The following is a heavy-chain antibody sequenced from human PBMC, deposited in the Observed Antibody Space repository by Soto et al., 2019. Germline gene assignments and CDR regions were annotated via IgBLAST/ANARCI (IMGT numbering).Heavy chain of an antibody. D-gene: IGHD2-2*01. J-gene: IGHJ6*02. CDR2: INPSGGST. CDR1: GYTFTIYY. V-gene: IGHV1-46*01. CDR3: AAASSTSGGYYGMDV. Sequence: ASVKVSCKASGYTFTIYYMHWVLQAPGQGLEWMGIINPSGGSTTYAQKFQGRVTMTRDTSTSTVYMELSSLRSDDTAVYYCAAASSTSGGYYGMDVWGQGTTVTVSS.